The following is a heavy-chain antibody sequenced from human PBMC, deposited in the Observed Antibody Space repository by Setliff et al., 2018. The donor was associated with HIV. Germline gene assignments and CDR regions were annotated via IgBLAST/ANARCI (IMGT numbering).Heavy chain of an antibody. CDR3: ASYPTITASQDVFDI. Sequence: GGSLRLSCTVSGFAFNTYTMNWVRQAPGKGLEWVSSISSSSSFIYYADSVRGRFTVSRDNAKNSLYLQMISLRVEDTAIYYCASYPTITASQDVFDIWGHGTMVTVSS. V-gene: IGHV3-21*01. J-gene: IGHJ3*02. D-gene: IGHD4-4*01. CDR2: ISSSSSFI. CDR1: GFAFNTYT.